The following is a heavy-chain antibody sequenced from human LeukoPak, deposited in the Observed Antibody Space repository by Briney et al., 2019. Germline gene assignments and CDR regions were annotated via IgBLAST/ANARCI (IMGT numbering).Heavy chain of an antibody. D-gene: IGHD4-17*01. Sequence: GGSLRLSCAASGFTVSSNYMSWVRQAPGKGLEWVSVIYSGGSTYYADSVRGRFTISRDNSKNTLYLQMNSLRAEDTAVYYCAGTDYGDYSTGYYGMDVWGQGTAVTVSS. CDR3: AGTDYGDYSTGYYGMDV. CDR2: IYSGGST. CDR1: GFTVSSNY. V-gene: IGHV3-66*01. J-gene: IGHJ6*02.